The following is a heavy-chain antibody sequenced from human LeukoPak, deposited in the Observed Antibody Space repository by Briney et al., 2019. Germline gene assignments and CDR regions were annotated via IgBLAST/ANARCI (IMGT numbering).Heavy chain of an antibody. V-gene: IGHV3-74*01. D-gene: IGHD3-10*01. J-gene: IGHJ3*01. CDR3: ARHIYGAGSPTGGAFDV. Sequence: QSGGSLRLSCAASGFTFDDYGMSWVRQAPGKGLVWVSRIDSDGTTTRYADSVKGRFTISRDNAKNTVYLQMNSLTAEDTAVYYCARHIYGAGSPTGGAFDVWGQGTMVTVSS. CDR2: IDSDGTTT. CDR1: GFTFDDYG.